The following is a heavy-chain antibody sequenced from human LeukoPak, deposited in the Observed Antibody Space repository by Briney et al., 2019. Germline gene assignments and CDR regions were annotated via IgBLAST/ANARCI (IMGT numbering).Heavy chain of an antibody. J-gene: IGHJ4*02. CDR3: ARAYCSGGNCYPFDY. V-gene: IGHV3-21*01. Sequence: GGSLRLSCAGSGFTFSNYAMGWVRQAPGKGLEWVSSISSSSSYIYYADSVKGRFTISRDNAKNSLYLQMNSLRAEDTAVYYCARAYCSGGNCYPFDYWGQGTLVTVSS. CDR1: GFTFSNYA. CDR2: ISSSSSYI. D-gene: IGHD2-15*01.